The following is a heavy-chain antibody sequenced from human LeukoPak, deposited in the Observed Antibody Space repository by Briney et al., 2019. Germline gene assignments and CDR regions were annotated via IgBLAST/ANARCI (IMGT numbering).Heavy chain of an antibody. D-gene: IGHD4-17*01. CDR1: GGSMNNYY. J-gene: IGHJ5*02. Sequence: SETLSLTCTVSGGSMNNYYWSWIRQAPGKGLEWIGYISDSGSTNYNPSLRSRVTISVDTSKNQFSLKLSSVTAADTALYYCARYDYGDCWFDPWGQGTLVTVSS. CDR2: ISDSGST. CDR3: ARYDYGDCWFDP. V-gene: IGHV4-59*01.